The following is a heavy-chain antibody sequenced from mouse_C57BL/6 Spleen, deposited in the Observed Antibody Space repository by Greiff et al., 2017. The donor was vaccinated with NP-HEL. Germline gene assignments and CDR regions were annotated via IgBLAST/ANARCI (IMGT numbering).Heavy chain of an antibody. J-gene: IGHJ2*01. D-gene: IGHD1-1*01. CDR3: ARGEDYYGDY. V-gene: IGHV1-59*01. Sequence: QVQLQQPGAELVRPGTSVKLSCKASGYTFTSYWMHWVKQRPGQGLEWIGVIDPSDSYTNYNQKFKGKATLTVDTSSSTAYMQLSSLTSEDSAVYYCARGEDYYGDYWGQGTTLTVSS. CDR1: GYTFTSYW. CDR2: IDPSDSYT.